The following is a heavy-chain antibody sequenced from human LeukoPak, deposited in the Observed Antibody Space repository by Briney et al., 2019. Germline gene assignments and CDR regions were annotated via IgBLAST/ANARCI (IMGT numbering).Heavy chain of an antibody. D-gene: IGHD3-3*01. CDR3: TTIFYDFWRGSYYFDY. J-gene: IGHJ4*02. CDR1: GFTISNAW. Sequence: PGGSLRLSCAASGFTISNAWMSWVRQAPGKGLEWVGRIKSKTDGGTTDYAAPVKGRFTISRDDSKNTLNLQMNSLKTEDTAVYYCTTIFYDFWRGSYYFDYWGQGTLVTVSS. V-gene: IGHV3-15*01. CDR2: IKSKTDGGTT.